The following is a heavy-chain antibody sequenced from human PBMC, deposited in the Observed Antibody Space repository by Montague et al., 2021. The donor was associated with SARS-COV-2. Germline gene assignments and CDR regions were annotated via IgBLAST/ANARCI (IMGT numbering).Heavy chain of an antibody. CDR3: ARDRDWDDWCGMDV. Sequence: SLKLSCAASGFSFSSYEMNWARQAPGKGLEWISYISSGSGSSIHYADSVRGRFTISRANAKNSLYLQMNSLRVEDTAIYYCARDRDWDDWCGMDVWGQGTTVTVSS. D-gene: IGHD2-21*01. CDR1: GFSFSSYE. V-gene: IGHV3-48*03. J-gene: IGHJ6*02. CDR2: ISSGSGSSI.